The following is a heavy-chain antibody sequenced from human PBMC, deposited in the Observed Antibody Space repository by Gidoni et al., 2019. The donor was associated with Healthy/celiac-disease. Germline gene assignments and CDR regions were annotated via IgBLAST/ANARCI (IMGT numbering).Heavy chain of an antibody. CDR3: ARESADTHAFDI. V-gene: IGHV3-74*01. D-gene: IGHD5-18*01. CDR1: EFTFSRYW. CDR2: ITSEGSST. Sequence: DVQLVESGVGLVQPGGSLRLYWAPSEFTFSRYWMHVFRTGAGKGLVWVSRITSEGSSTSYAASVKGRFTSSRDNAKNTLYLQRNSMRAEETAVYYCARESADTHAFDIWCQGTMVTVSS. J-gene: IGHJ3*02.